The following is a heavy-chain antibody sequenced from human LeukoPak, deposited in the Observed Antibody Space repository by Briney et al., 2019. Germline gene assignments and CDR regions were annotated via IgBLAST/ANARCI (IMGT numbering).Heavy chain of an antibody. V-gene: IGHV4-59*01. CDR2: FHNSGTS. CDR1: GDSISDYY. Sequence: PSETLPLTCTVSGDSISDYYRGWLRQPPGKGLEWIGYFHNSGTSTYNPSLKSRVTISADTSKNQFSLKLNSLTTADTAVYYCTRGAGWLIDYWGQGILVTVSS. D-gene: IGHD3-16*01. CDR3: TRGAGWLIDY. J-gene: IGHJ4*02.